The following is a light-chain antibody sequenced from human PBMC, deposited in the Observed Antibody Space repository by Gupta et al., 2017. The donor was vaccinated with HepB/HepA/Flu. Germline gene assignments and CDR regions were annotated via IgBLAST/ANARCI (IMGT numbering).Light chain of an antibody. CDR1: SSDVGAYSY. CDR2: YVS. Sequence: QSALTQPRSVSGSPGQSVTISCTGTSSDVGAYSYVSWYQQHPGKAPKLMIYYVSKRPSGVPDRFSGSKSGNTASLTISGLQAEDEAEYYCCSYAGSYTFVVFGGGTKLTVL. CDR3: CSYAGSYTFVV. V-gene: IGLV2-11*01. J-gene: IGLJ2*01.